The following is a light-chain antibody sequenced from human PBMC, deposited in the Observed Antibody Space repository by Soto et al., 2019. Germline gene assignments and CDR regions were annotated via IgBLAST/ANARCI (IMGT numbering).Light chain of an antibody. CDR1: QSISNY. CDR2: AAS. Sequence: DIQMTQSPSSLSASEGDRVTITCRASQSISNYLNWYQHKPGKAPILLIYAASSLQSGVPSRFSGSGSEADFTLTISSLQPEDFATYYCQQTYSTPTTFGQGTKVDI. V-gene: IGKV1-39*01. CDR3: QQTYSTPTT. J-gene: IGKJ1*01.